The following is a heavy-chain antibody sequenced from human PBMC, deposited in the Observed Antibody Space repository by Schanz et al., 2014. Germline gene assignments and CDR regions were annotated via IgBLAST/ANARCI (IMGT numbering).Heavy chain of an antibody. D-gene: IGHD2-15*01. CDR1: GFTFSSYW. Sequence: EVQLVESGGGLVKPGGSLRLSCAASGFTFSSYWMHWVRQAPGKGLVWVSAISGNGGSTYFADSVKGRFTISRDNSDNTLFLQMNSLRAEDTAVYYCAKVREWWPYYFDYWGQGTLVTVSS. CDR3: AKVREWWPYYFDY. V-gene: IGHV3-23*04. CDR2: ISGNGGST. J-gene: IGHJ4*02.